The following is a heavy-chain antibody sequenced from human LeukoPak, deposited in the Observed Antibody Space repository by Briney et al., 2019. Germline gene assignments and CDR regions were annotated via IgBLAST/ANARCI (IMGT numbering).Heavy chain of an antibody. CDR3: ARVAKERVGGVYYFDY. CDR1: GFTFSDYD. D-gene: IGHD1-1*01. Sequence: GVSLRLSCAASGFTFSDYDMHWVRQATGKGLEWVSAIGTAGDTYYTGSVKGRLTISRENAKNSLYPQMNSLRAGDTAVYYCARVAKERVGGVYYFDYWGQGTLVTVSS. CDR2: IGTAGDT. J-gene: IGHJ4*02. V-gene: IGHV3-13*01.